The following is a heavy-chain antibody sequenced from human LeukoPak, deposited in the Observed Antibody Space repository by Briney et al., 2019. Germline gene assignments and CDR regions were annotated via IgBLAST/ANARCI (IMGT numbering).Heavy chain of an antibody. V-gene: IGHV3-23*01. CDR3: AKAGSSVYYFDY. CDR1: GFTFSSYA. CDR2: ISGSGGST. Sequence: TGGSLRLSCAASGFTFSSYAMNWVRQAPGKGLEWVSAISGSGGSTYYADSVKGRFTISRDNSKNTLYLQMNSLRAEDTAVYYCAKAGSSVYYFDYWGQGTQVTVS. D-gene: IGHD2-2*01. J-gene: IGHJ4*02.